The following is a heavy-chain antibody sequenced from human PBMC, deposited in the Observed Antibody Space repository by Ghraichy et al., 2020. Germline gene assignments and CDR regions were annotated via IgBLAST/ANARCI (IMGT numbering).Heavy chain of an antibody. V-gene: IGHV3-7*03. CDR3: ARGHYGLDV. CDR1: GFTFRNYW. J-gene: IGHJ6*02. CDR2: IKKDGSEK. Sequence: GGSLRLSCAASGFTFRNYWMSWVRQAPGKGLEWVANIKKDGSEKYYVDSVKGRFTISRDNAKNPLYLQMNSLRAEDTAVYYCARGHYGLDVWGPGTTVTVSS.